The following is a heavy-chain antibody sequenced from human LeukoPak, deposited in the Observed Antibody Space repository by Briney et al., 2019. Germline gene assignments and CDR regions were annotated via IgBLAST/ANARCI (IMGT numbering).Heavy chain of an antibody. J-gene: IGHJ3*02. CDR3: AKPQTVAGSGDDAFDI. CDR1: GFTFSSYG. D-gene: IGHD6-19*01. V-gene: IGHV3-30*18. CDR2: ISYDGSNK. Sequence: GGSLRLSCAASGFTFSSYGMHWVRQAPGKGLEWVAVISYDGSNKYYADSVKGRFTISRDNPKNTLYLQMNSLRAEDTAVYYCAKPQTVAGSGDDAFDIWGQGTMVTVSS.